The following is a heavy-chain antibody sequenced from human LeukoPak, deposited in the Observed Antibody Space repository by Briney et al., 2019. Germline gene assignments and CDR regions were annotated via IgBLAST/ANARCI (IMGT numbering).Heavy chain of an antibody. Sequence: TSETLSLTCAVYGGSFSGYYWSWIRQPPGKGLEWIGEINHSGSTNYNPSLKSRVTISVDTSKNQFSLKLSSVTAADTAVYYCARVPGGALNWFDPRGQGTLVTVSS. J-gene: IGHJ5*02. D-gene: IGHD1-1*01. CDR2: INHSGST. V-gene: IGHV4-34*01. CDR1: GGSFSGYY. CDR3: ARVPGGALNWFDP.